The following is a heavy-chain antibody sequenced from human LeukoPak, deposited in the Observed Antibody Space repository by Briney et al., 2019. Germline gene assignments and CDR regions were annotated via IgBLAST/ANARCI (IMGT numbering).Heavy chain of an antibody. CDR1: GFTFSSYA. Sequence: GGSLRLSCAAFGFTFSSYAMHWVRQAPGKGLEWVAVISYDGSNKYYADSVKGRFTISRDNSKNTLYLQMNSLRAEDTAVYYCARDSLRLVVVPAAMLGAFDIWGQGTMVTVSS. CDR3: ARDSLRLVVVPAAMLGAFDI. J-gene: IGHJ3*02. V-gene: IGHV3-30*04. D-gene: IGHD2-2*01. CDR2: ISYDGSNK.